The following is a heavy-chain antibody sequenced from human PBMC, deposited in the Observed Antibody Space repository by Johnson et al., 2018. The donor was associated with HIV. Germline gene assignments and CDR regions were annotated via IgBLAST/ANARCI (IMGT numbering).Heavy chain of an antibody. V-gene: IGHV3-66*01. CDR1: GFTVSSNY. J-gene: IGHJ3*02. CDR2: IYSGGST. Sequence: EMQLVESGGGLVQPGGSLRLSCAAFGFTVSSNYMSWVRQAPGKGLEWVSVIYSGGSTYYADSVKGRFTISRDNSKNTLYLHMNSLRAEDTAVYYCARDQSNGWNRVAFDIWGQGTVVTVSS. D-gene: IGHD6-19*01. CDR3: ARDQSNGWNRVAFDI.